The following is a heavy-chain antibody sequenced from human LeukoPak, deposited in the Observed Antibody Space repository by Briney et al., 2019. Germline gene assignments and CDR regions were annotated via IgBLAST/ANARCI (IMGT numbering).Heavy chain of an antibody. CDR1: GFTFSTYS. V-gene: IGHV3-48*04. CDR2: ISGSSTNI. D-gene: IGHD1-26*01. J-gene: IGHJ4*02. Sequence: GGSLRLSRAASGFTFSTYSMNWVRQAPGKGLEWVSYISGSSTNIYYADSVKGRFTISRDNAKNSLYLQVNSLRAEDTAVYFCTIGWDLDYWGQGTLVTVSS. CDR3: TIGWDLDY.